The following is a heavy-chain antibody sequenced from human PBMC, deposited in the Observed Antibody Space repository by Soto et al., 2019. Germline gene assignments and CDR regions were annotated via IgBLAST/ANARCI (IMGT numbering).Heavy chain of an antibody. CDR3: ARDAYSDSSGYYFDL. D-gene: IGHD3-22*01. Sequence: QVQLVQSGAEVKKPGASVKVSCKASGYTFMRYGITWVRQAPGQGLEWMGWISAYRTYANDAQKFQGRVSLTTDTSTNTSHMELRSLRSDDTAMYYCARDAYSDSSGYYFDLWGQGTLVTVSS. CDR2: ISAYRTYA. V-gene: IGHV1-18*01. J-gene: IGHJ4*02. CDR1: GYTFMRYG.